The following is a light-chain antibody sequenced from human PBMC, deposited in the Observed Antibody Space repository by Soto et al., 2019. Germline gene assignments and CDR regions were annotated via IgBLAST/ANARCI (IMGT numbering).Light chain of an antibody. J-gene: IGKJ5*01. Sequence: EIVLTQSPGTLSLSPGERATLSCKTSQSVSYYLAWYQKKPGQAPRLLVYDASNRATGIPARFSGSGSGTDLTLTISGLEPEDFAVYYCQQRSDWPPITCGQGTRLEI. CDR1: QSVSYY. V-gene: IGKV3-11*01. CDR2: DAS. CDR3: QQRSDWPPIT.